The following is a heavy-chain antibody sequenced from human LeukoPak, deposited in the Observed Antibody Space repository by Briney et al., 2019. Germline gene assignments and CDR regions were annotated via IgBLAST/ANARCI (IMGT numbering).Heavy chain of an antibody. D-gene: IGHD2-2*02. CDR3: ARCSRSSASCYSAFDI. V-gene: IGHV3-20*04. Sequence: RTGGSLRLSCAASGFTFDDYGMSWVRQIPGKGLGWVSAIVNWDGGDTGYADSVRGRFTISRDNAKNSLYLQMNSLRAEDTALYYCARCSRSSASCYSAFDIWGLGTMVTVSS. J-gene: IGHJ3*02. CDR2: IVNWDGGDT. CDR1: GFTFDDYG.